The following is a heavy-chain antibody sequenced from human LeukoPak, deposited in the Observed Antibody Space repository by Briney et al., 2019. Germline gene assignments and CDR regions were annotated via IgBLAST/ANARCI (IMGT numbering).Heavy chain of an antibody. Sequence: GGSLRLSCAASGFTFGHYGMHWVRQAPGKGLEWVAVIWYDGSNKYYADSVKGRFTISRDNSKNTLYLQMNSLRAEDTAVYYCARDPIRIRTDDAFDIWGQGTMVTVSS. CDR1: GFTFGHYG. J-gene: IGHJ3*02. CDR2: IWYDGSNK. CDR3: ARDPIRIRTDDAFDI. D-gene: IGHD2/OR15-2a*01. V-gene: IGHV3-33*08.